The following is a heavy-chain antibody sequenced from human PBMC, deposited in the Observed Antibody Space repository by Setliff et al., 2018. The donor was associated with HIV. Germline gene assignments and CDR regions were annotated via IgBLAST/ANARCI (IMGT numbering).Heavy chain of an antibody. CDR1: GGSIKSSSYY. Sequence: PSETLSLTCTVSGGSIKSSSYYWGWIRQPPGKGLEWIGSIYYSGNTYYNPSLKSRVTISLDTSRNQFSLRLSSVTAADTAIYYCARVPTSSWYVTTQRTKEYFHHWGQGTLVTVSS. J-gene: IGHJ1*01. V-gene: IGHV4-39*07. D-gene: IGHD6-13*01. CDR3: ARVPTSSWYVTTQRTKEYFHH. CDR2: IYYSGNT.